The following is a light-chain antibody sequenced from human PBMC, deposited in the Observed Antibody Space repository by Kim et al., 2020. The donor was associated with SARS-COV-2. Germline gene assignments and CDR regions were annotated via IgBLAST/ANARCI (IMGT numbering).Light chain of an antibody. V-gene: IGKV1-5*03. J-gene: IGKJ4*01. CDR3: QQYDSYSRPT. CDR2: KAS. CDR1: QSISRW. Sequence: DIQMTQFPSTLSASVGDTVTITCRASQSISRWLAWYQQKPGKVHKVLISKASTLESGVPSRFSGSGSGTEFTLTISSLQPDDLATYYCQQYDSYSRPTFGGGTKVDIK.